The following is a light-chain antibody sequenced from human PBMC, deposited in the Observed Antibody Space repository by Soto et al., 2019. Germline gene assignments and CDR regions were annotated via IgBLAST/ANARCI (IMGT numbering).Light chain of an antibody. V-gene: IGKV1-5*03. CDR1: QNINTW. J-gene: IGKJ1*01. CDR3: QQYENSWT. CDR2: KAS. Sequence: DIQVTQSPSTLSASVGDRVTIASRASQNINTWLAWYQQKPGKAPKLLIYKASNLESGVPSRFSGSGSGTEFTLTISSLQPDDFATYYCQQYENSWTFGQGTKVES.